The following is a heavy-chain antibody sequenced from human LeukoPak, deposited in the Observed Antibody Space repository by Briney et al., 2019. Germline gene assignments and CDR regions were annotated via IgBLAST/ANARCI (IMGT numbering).Heavy chain of an antibody. Sequence: GRSLRLSCAASGYTFSSYVMYWVRQAPGKGLEWVADISYDGSNKYYADSVKGRFTISRDNFKNTLYLQINSLRVEDTAVYYCAREYTGFDYWGQGTLVTVSS. D-gene: IGHD2-2*02. CDR2: ISYDGSNK. V-gene: IGHV3-30-3*01. J-gene: IGHJ4*02. CDR3: AREYTGFDY. CDR1: GYTFSSYV.